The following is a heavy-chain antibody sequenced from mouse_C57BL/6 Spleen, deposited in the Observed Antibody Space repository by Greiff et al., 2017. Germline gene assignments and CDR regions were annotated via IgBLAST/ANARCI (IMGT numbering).Heavy chain of an antibody. J-gene: IGHJ2*01. D-gene: IGHD1-1*01. V-gene: IGHV2-2*01. Sequence: VKLQESGPGLVQPSQSLSITCTVSGFSLTSYGVHWVRQSPGKGLEWLGVIWSGGSTDYNAAFISRLSISKDNSKSQVFFKMNSLQADDTAIDYCARDYYGSRYYFDYWGQGTTLTVAS. CDR2: IWSGGST. CDR3: ARDYYGSRYYFDY. CDR1: GFSLTSYG.